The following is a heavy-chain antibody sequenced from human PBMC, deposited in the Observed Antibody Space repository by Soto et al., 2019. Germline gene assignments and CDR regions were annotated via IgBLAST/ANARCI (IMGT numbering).Heavy chain of an antibody. V-gene: IGHV4-30-2*01. Sequence: QLQLQESGSGLVKPSQTLSLTCAVSGGSISSGGYSWSWFRQPPGKGLEWIGYIYHSGTTYYNPSLXRXITISVDTAKTQFPLKLSSVTAADTAVYYCARVPAPWGQGTLVTVSS. J-gene: IGHJ4*02. CDR2: IYHSGTT. CDR1: GGSISSGGYS. CDR3: ARVPAP.